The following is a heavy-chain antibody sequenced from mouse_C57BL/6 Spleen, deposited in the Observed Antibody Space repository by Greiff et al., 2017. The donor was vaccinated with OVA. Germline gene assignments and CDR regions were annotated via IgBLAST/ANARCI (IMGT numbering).Heavy chain of an antibody. CDR2: IYPSDSET. Sequence: VQLQQPGAELVRPGSSVKLSCKASGYTFTSYWMDWVKQRPGQGLEWIGNIYPSDSETHYNQKFKDKATLTVDKSSSTAYMQLSSLTSEDSAVYYCARSGDYYGSSYAMDYWGQGTSVTVSS. J-gene: IGHJ4*01. V-gene: IGHV1-61*01. D-gene: IGHD1-1*01. CDR1: GYTFTSYW. CDR3: ARSGDYYGSSYAMDY.